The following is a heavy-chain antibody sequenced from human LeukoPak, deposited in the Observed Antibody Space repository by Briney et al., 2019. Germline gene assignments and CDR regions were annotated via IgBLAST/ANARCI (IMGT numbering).Heavy chain of an antibody. CDR2: MRGSGGNT. CDR1: GFSFSNYV. J-gene: IGHJ4*02. Sequence: GGSLRLSCAATGFSFSNYVMGWVRQAPGKGLEWVSGMRGSGGNTYYADSAKGRFTISRDNSKNTVYLQITSLRAEDTALYYCAKFRNPYTPVDFDYWGQGTPVTVSP. V-gene: IGHV3-23*01. D-gene: IGHD3-16*02. CDR3: AKFRNPYTPVDFDY.